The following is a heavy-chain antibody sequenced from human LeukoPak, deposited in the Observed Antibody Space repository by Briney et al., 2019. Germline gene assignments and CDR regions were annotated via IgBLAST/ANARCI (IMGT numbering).Heavy chain of an antibody. J-gene: IGHJ3*02. Sequence: SETLSLTCTVSSGSISNYYWSWVRQPPGKGLEWIGYIYYSGSTYYNPSLKSRVTISVDTSKNQFSLKLSSLTAADTAVYYCARGSLGLRAFDIWGQGTMVTVSS. CDR1: SGSISNYY. D-gene: IGHD3-16*01. CDR3: ARGSLGLRAFDI. V-gene: IGHV4-59*08. CDR2: IYYSGST.